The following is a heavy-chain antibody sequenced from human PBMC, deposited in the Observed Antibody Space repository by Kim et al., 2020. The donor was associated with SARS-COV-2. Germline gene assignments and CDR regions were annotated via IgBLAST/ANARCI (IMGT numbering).Heavy chain of an antibody. D-gene: IGHD3-10*01. V-gene: IGHV3-23*01. CDR1: GFTFSSYA. CDR3: AKGLGTRWFAFDY. Sequence: GGSLRLSCAASGFTFSSYAMTWVRQAPGKGLEWVSTIHRNDDERYYAESVKGRFTISRDKSKNTLYLQMDSLRADDTAVYYCAKGLGTRWFAFDYWGQGT. J-gene: IGHJ4*02. CDR2: IHRNDDER.